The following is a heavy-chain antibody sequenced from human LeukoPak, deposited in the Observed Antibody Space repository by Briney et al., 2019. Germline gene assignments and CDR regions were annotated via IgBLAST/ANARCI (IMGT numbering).Heavy chain of an antibody. CDR2: INPNSGGT. V-gene: IGHV1-2*02. Sequence: ASVKVSCKASGYTFTDYYIHWVRQAPGQGLEWMGWINPNSGGTYYAQTFQGRVTMTRDTSISTAYMELSRLRSDDTAVYYCARYSRDGYNYRATFDSWGQGTLVTVSS. D-gene: IGHD5-24*01. J-gene: IGHJ4*02. CDR1: GYTFTDYY. CDR3: ARYSRDGYNYRATFDS.